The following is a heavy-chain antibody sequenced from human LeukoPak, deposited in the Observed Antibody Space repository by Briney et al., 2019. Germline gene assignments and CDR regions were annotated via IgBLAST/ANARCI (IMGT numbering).Heavy chain of an antibody. Sequence: GGSLRLSCAASGFTFGSYWMHWVRQAPGKGLVWVSRINSDGSSTSYADSVKGRFTISRDNAKNSVFLQINNLRAEDTAIYYCARRGYHDSSGYDYWGQGTLVTVSS. CDR1: GFTFGSYW. V-gene: IGHV3-74*01. CDR2: INSDGSST. J-gene: IGHJ4*02. CDR3: ARRGYHDSSGYDY. D-gene: IGHD3-22*01.